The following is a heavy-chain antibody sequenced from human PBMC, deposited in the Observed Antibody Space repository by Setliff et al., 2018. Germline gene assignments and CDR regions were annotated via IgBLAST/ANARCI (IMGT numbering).Heavy chain of an antibody. CDR1: GESFSGHY. CDR3: ARGFDVCGGGACYTDGPYYFDY. Sequence: SETLSLTCAVYGESFSGHYWSWIRQPPGKGLEWIGEINHSGSTNYNPSLKSRVTISVGTSKNQFSLKLSSVAAADTAVYYCARGFDVCGGGACYTDGPYYFDYWGLGTLVTVSS. D-gene: IGHD2-21*02. CDR2: INHSGST. J-gene: IGHJ4*02. V-gene: IGHV4-34*01.